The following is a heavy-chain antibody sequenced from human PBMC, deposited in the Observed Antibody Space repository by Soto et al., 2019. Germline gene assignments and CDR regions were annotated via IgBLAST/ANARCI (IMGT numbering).Heavy chain of an antibody. V-gene: IGHV3-11*05. CDR2: ISSSSTYT. Sequence: QVQLVESGGGLVKPGGSLRLSCAASGFTFSDHYMSWTRQAPGKGLEWVSYISSSSTYTNYADSVKGRFTISRDNAENSLYLQMNSLRAEDTAVYYCARDSMVRGVNTVDYWGQGTLVTVSS. CDR3: ARDSMVRGVNTVDY. D-gene: IGHD3-10*01. J-gene: IGHJ4*02. CDR1: GFTFSDHY.